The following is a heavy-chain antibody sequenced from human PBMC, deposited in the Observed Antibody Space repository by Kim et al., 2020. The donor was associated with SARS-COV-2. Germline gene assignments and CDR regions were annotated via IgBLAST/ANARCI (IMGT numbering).Heavy chain of an antibody. CDR2: TYYRSKWYN. CDR3: AREKGGLDSSGYYYAGFDP. Sequence: SQTLSLTCAISGDRVSSNSAAWNWIRQSPSRGLEWLGRTYYRSKWYNDYAVSVKSRITINADTSKNQFSLQLNSVTPEDTAVYYCAREKGGLDSSGYYYAGFDPWGQGTLVTVSS. V-gene: IGHV6-1*01. J-gene: IGHJ5*02. CDR1: GDRVSSNSAA. D-gene: IGHD3-22*01.